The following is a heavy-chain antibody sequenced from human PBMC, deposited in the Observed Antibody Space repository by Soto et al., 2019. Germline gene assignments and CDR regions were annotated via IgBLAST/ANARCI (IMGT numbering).Heavy chain of an antibody. CDR3: ARYYYGSVGAFDI. CDR2: IYYSGST. J-gene: IGHJ3*02. D-gene: IGHD3-10*01. Sequence: QVQLQESGPGLVKPSQTLSLTCTVSGGSISSGGYYWSWIRQHPGKGLEWIGYIYYSGSTYYNPYLKSRVTISVDTSKNQFSLKLSSVTAADTAVYYCARYYYGSVGAFDIWGQGTMVTVSS. V-gene: IGHV4-31*03. CDR1: GGSISSGGYY.